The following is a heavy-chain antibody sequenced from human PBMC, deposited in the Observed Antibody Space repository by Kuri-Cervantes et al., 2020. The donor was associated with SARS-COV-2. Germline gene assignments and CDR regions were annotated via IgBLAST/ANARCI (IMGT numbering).Heavy chain of an antibody. D-gene: IGHD3-9*01. V-gene: IGHV4-34*01. Sequence: SQTLSLTCAVYGGSFSGYYWSWIRQPPGKGLEWIGEINHSGSTNYNPSLKSRVTISVDTSKNQFSLKLSSVTAADTAVYYYARGRRYSLPGGLDYWGQGTLVTVSS. J-gene: IGHJ4*02. CDR3: ARGRRYSLPGGLDY. CDR2: INHSGST. CDR1: GGSFSGYY.